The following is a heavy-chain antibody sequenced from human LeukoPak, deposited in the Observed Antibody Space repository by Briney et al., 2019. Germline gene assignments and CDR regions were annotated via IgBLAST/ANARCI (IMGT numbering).Heavy chain of an antibody. CDR3: ARGVNGDSRFDP. J-gene: IGHJ5*02. Sequence: GGSLRLSCAASGFTFSSYWMHWVRQAPGKGLVWVSRINTDGSSTTYADSVKGRFTTSRDNAKNTLYLQMNSLRAEDTAVYYCARGVNGDSRFDPWGQGTLVTVSS. CDR2: INTDGSST. V-gene: IGHV3-74*01. D-gene: IGHD4-17*01. CDR1: GFTFSSYW.